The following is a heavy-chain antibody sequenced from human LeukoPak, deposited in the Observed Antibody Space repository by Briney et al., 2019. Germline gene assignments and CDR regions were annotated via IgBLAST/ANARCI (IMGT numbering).Heavy chain of an antibody. CDR1: GFTFSSYS. CDR2: IRSSSSTI. D-gene: IGHD2-2*01. J-gene: IGHJ4*02. Sequence: GGSLRHSCAASGFTFSSYSMNWVRQAPGKGLEWVSYIRSSSSTIYYADSVKGRFTISRDNAKNSLYLQMNSLRAEDTAVYYCARDGVIVVVPAATYFDHWGQGTLVTVSS. CDR3: ARDGVIVVVPAATYFDH. V-gene: IGHV3-48*01.